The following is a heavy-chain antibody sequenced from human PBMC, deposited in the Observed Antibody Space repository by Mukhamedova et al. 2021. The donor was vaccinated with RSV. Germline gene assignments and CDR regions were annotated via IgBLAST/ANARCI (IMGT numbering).Heavy chain of an antibody. Sequence: NYNPSLKSRVTISVDKSKNQFSLKLTSVTAADTAVYYCAGANPFRLNYWGQGSLVTVSS. D-gene: IGHD2-8*01. V-gene: IGHV4-4*02. J-gene: IGHJ4*02. CDR3: AGANPFRLNY.